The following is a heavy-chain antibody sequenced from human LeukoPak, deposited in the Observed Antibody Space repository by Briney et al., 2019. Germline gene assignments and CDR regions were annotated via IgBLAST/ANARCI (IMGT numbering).Heavy chain of an antibody. D-gene: IGHD4-23*01. J-gene: IGHJ4*02. Sequence: GGSLRLSCTASGFTFSNYYMSWIRQTPGKGLEWLSYISTRDNTIQYADSVKGRFTISRHNANNSVFLQMNNLRAEDSAIYYCARGARWAYYFDYWGQGSLVTVSS. CDR1: GFTFSNYY. V-gene: IGHV3-11*01. CDR2: ISTRDNTI. CDR3: ARGARWAYYFDY.